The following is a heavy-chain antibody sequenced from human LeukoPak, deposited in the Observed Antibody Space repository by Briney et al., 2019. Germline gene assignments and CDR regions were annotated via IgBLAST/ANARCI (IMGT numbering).Heavy chain of an antibody. CDR3: ARSEQLPRGWWFDP. Sequence: SQTLSLTCAISGDSVSSISAAWNWIRQSPSRGLEWLGRTYYRSKWYNDYAVSVKSRITINPDTSKNQFSLQLNSVTPEDTAVYYCARSEQLPRGWWFDPWGQGTLVTVSS. D-gene: IGHD6-13*01. V-gene: IGHV6-1*01. J-gene: IGHJ5*02. CDR2: TYYRSKWYN. CDR1: GDSVSSISAA.